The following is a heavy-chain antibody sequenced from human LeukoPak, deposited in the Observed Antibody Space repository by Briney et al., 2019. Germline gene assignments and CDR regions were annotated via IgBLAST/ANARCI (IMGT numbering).Heavy chain of an antibody. CDR3: ARDCLYCSSTSCPDY. CDR2: ISGSGGST. V-gene: IGHV3-23*01. J-gene: IGHJ4*02. Sequence: GGSLRLSCAASGFTFSSYAMSWVRQAPGKGLEWVSAISGSGGSTYYADSVKGRFTISRDNSKNTLYLQMNSLRAEDTAVYYCARDCLYCSSTSCPDYWGQGTLVTVSS. D-gene: IGHD2-2*01. CDR1: GFTFSSYA.